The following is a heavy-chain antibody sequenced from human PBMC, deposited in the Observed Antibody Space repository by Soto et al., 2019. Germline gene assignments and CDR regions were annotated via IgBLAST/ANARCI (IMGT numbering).Heavy chain of an antibody. Sequence: ASVKVSCKASGYTFTSYYMHWVRQAPGQGLEWMGIINPSGGSTSYAQKFQGRVTMTRDTSTSTVYMELSSLRSEDTPVYYCASAHSKGTLTTCSHCYYGMDVLGQGTTVPVYS. CDR1: GYTFTSYY. V-gene: IGHV1-46*01. D-gene: IGHD4-4*01. J-gene: IGHJ6*02. CDR2: INPSGGST. CDR3: ASAHSKGTLTTCSHCYYGMDV.